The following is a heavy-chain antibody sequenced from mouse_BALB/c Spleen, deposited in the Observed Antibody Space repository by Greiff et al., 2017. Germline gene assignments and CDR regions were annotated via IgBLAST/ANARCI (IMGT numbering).Heavy chain of an antibody. CDR3: ARSPSPGDYAMDY. Sequence: VQLQQSGAELAKPGASVKMSCKASGYTFTSYWMHWVKQRPGQGLEWIGYINPSTGYTEYNQKFKDKATLTADKSSSTAYMQLSSLTSEDSAVYYCARSPSPGDYAMDYWGQGTSVTVSS. CDR2: INPSTGYT. J-gene: IGHJ4*01. V-gene: IGHV1-7*01. CDR1: GYTFTSYW.